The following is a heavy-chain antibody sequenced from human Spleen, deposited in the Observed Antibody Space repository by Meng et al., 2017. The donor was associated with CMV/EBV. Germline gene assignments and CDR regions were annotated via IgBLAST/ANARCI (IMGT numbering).Heavy chain of an antibody. D-gene: IGHD3-16*01. CDR3: AKDTGGLRGYGMDV. Sequence: GGSLRLSCAASGFTFSSYEMNWVRQAPGKGLEWVSYISSSGSTIYYADSVKGRFTISRDNAKNSLYLQMNSLRAEDTALYYCAKDTGGLRGYGMDVWGQGTTVTVSS. V-gene: IGHV3-48*03. J-gene: IGHJ6*02. CDR2: ISSSGSTI. CDR1: GFTFSSYE.